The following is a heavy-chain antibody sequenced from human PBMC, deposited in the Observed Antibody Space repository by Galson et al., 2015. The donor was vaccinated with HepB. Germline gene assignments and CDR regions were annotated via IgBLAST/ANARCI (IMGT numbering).Heavy chain of an antibody. CDR1: GYTFTGYY. Sequence: SVKVSCKASGYTFTGYYMHWVRQAPGQGLEWMGRINPNSGGTNYAQKFQGRVTMTRDTSISTAYMELSRLRSDDTAVYYCARGPMGITFGGVIVPHILFDYWGQGTLVTVSS. CDR3: ARGPMGITFGGVIVPHILFDY. D-gene: IGHD3-16*02. V-gene: IGHV1-2*06. CDR2: INPNSGGT. J-gene: IGHJ4*02.